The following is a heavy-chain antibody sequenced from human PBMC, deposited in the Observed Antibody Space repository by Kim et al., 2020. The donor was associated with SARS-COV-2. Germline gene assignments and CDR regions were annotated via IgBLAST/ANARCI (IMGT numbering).Heavy chain of an antibody. CDR2: IYYSGST. Sequence: SETLSLTCTVSGGSISSYYWSWIRQPPGKGLEWIGYIYYSGSTNYNPSLKSRVTISVDTSKNQFSLKLSSVTAADTAVYYCASHEAPGDSGSYSDNYWFDPWDQGTLVTVSS. CDR1: GGSISSYY. CDR3: ASHEAPGDSGSYSDNYWFDP. V-gene: IGHV4-59*08. D-gene: IGHD1-26*01. J-gene: IGHJ5*02.